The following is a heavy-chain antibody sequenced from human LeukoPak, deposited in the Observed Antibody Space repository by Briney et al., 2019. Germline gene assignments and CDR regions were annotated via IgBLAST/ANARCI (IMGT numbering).Heavy chain of an antibody. CDR3: ARHGNWDPFDY. D-gene: IGHD7-27*01. CDR2: VYYTGST. CDR1: GDSINSSDYK. Sequence: SETLSLTCTVSGDSINSSDYKWGWIRQPPGKGLEWIGTVYYTGSTYYKPSLKSRLTISVDRSKNHFSLKMNSVTAADTGVYYCARHGNWDPFDYWGQGILVTVSS. V-gene: IGHV4-39*01. J-gene: IGHJ4*02.